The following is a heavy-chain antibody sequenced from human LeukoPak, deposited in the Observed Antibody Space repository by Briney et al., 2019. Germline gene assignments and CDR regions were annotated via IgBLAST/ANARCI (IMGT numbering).Heavy chain of an antibody. D-gene: IGHD6-13*01. CDR3: AREWYSSSWYPYYMDV. J-gene: IGHJ6*03. Sequence: GASVKVSCKASGYTFTGYDMHWVRQAPGQGLEWMGWINPNSGGTNYAQKFQGRVTMTRDTSISTAYMELSRLRSDDTAVYYCAREWYSSSWYPYYMDVWGKGTTVTISS. V-gene: IGHV1-2*02. CDR1: GYTFTGYD. CDR2: INPNSGGT.